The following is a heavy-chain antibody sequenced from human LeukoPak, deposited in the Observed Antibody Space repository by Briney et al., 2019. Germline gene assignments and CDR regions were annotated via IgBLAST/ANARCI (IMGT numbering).Heavy chain of an antibody. CDR1: GFTFSSYA. Sequence: GGSLRLSCAASGFTFSSYAMSWVRQAPGQGLEWVSAISCSGGSTYYADSVKGRFTISRDNSKNTLYLQMNSLRAEDTAVYYCXKAGDIVVVPAADTGFXXWGKGTTXT. D-gene: IGHD2-2*01. V-gene: IGHV3-23*01. CDR2: ISCSGGST. J-gene: IGHJ6*03. CDR3: XKAGDIVVVPAADTGFXX.